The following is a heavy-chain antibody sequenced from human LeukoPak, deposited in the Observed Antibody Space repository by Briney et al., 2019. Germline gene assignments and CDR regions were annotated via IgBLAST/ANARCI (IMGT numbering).Heavy chain of an antibody. CDR2: IYYSGST. CDR3: ARLVRDAFDI. V-gene: IGHV4-59*01. Sequence: PSETLSLTCTVSGGSIRSYYWSWIRQPPGKGLEWIGYIYYSGSTNYNPSLKSRVTISVDTSKNQFSLKLSSVTAADTAVYYCARLVRDAFDIWGQGTMVTVSS. J-gene: IGHJ3*02. CDR1: GGSIRSYY. D-gene: IGHD4/OR15-4a*01.